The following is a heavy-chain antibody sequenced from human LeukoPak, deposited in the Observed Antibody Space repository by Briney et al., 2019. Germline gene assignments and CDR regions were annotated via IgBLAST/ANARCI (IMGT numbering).Heavy chain of an antibody. D-gene: IGHD5/OR15-5a*01. J-gene: IGHJ4*02. CDR1: GFTFSNYG. CDR2: ISYDGSNK. V-gene: IGHV3-30*03. Sequence: PGGSLRLSCAASGFTFSNYGMHWVRQAPGKGLEWVAVISYDGSNKYYADSVKGRFTISRDNSKNTLYLQMNSLRAEDTAVYYCARDGRLRNWGQGTLVTVSS. CDR3: ARDGRLRN.